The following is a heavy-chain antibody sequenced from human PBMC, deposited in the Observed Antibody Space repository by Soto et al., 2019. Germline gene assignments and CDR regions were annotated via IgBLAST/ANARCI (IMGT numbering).Heavy chain of an antibody. Sequence: TLSLTCTVSGGSISSGGYYWNWIRQRPGKGLEWIGYIYYSGSTYYNPSLKSRVTISVDTSKNQFSLKLSSVTAADTAVYYCARGPGTMAKIDYWGQGTLVTVS. V-gene: IGHV4-31*03. CDR1: GGSISSGGYY. CDR2: IYYSGST. CDR3: ARGPGTMAKIDY. D-gene: IGHD3-10*01. J-gene: IGHJ4*02.